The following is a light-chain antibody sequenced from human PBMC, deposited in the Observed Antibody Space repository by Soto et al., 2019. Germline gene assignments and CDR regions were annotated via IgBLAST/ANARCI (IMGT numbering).Light chain of an antibody. Sequence: DIQMTQSPSSLSASVGDRVTITCRSSQSIRSYLNWYQQKPGKAPKLLIYAASSLQSGVPSRFSGSGSGTEFTLTIRSLQPEDFATYYRQQRYSTPLVGGGTKVEIK. J-gene: IGKJ4*01. CDR2: AAS. V-gene: IGKV1-39*01. CDR3: QQRYSTPL. CDR1: QSIRSY.